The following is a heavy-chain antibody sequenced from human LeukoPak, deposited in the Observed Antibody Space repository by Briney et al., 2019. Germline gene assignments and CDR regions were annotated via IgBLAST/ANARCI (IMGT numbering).Heavy chain of an antibody. CDR1: GFSFRTFW. CDR3: ARDRSYDILTGYAFDY. CDR2: INWNGGST. J-gene: IGHJ4*02. V-gene: IGHV3-20*04. D-gene: IGHD3-9*01. Sequence: PGGSLRLSCAASGFSFRTFWMHWLRQVPGKGLEWVSGINWNGGSTGYADSVKGRFTISRDNAKNSLYLQMNSLRAEDTALYYCARDRSYDILTGYAFDYWGQGTLVTVSS.